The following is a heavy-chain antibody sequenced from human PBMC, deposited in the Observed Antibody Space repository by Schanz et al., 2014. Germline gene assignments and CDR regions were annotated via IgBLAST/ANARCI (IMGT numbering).Heavy chain of an antibody. D-gene: IGHD3-9*01. CDR2: LSEGGGGT. J-gene: IGHJ5*01. V-gene: IGHV3-23*01. Sequence: EVQLLESGGGLVQPGGSLRLSCAASGFTLSNYAMSWVRQAPGKGLEWVSALSEGGGGTHYADSVRGRFTISSDSSKNTLKLKMNSLRAEDTAVYYCAKTPRGDCNYDSCPYGFDSWGQGTLVTASS. CDR1: GFTLSNYA. CDR3: AKTPRGDCNYDSCPYGFDS.